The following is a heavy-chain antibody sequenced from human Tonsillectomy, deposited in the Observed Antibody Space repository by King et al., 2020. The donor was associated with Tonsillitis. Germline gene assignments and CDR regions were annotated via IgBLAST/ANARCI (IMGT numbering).Heavy chain of an antibody. CDR1: GFIFSDYG. D-gene: IGHD1-26*01. J-gene: IGHJ3*02. V-gene: IGHV3-33*01. Sequence: QLVQSGGGVVQPGRSLRLSCAASGFIFSDYGMHWVRQAPGKGLEWVAVIWYDGTRKYYADSVKGRFTISRDNSKNTLYLQMNSLRAEETAVYYCARDGVVGATSDGFDIWGQGTMVTVSS. CDR3: ARDGVVGATSDGFDI. CDR2: IWYDGTRK.